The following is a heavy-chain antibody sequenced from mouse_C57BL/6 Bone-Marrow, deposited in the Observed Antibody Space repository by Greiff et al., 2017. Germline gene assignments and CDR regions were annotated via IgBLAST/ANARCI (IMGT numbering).Heavy chain of an antibody. CDR1: GSPFGAYG. D-gene: IGHD1-1*01. Sequence: EVQRVESGGDLVKPGGSLKLPGAAPGSPFGAYGLSWVGQTPNKRREWVATISRGGSYTYYPDSVKGRFTISRDNAKNTLYLQMSSLKSEDTAMYYCARQPGGYYGSTYFDYWGQGTTLTVSS. CDR3: ARQPGGYYGSTYFDY. V-gene: IGHV5-6*01. J-gene: IGHJ2*01. CDR2: ISRGGSYT.